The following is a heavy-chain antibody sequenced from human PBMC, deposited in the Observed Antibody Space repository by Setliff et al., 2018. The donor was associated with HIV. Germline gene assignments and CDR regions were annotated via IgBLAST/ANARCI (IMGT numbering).Heavy chain of an antibody. D-gene: IGHD3-3*01. V-gene: IGHV4-39*01. CDR3: ARSIVPVASGYYYFEY. CDR2: IYHTGST. Sequence: SETLSLTCTVYGGSINSTSYYWGWIRQHPGNGLEWIGSIYHTGSTYYKPSLKSRVTISVDTSKNQFSLRLSSVAAGDTAVYYCARSIVPVASGYYYFEYWGQGTLVTVSS. J-gene: IGHJ4*02. CDR1: GGSINSTSYY.